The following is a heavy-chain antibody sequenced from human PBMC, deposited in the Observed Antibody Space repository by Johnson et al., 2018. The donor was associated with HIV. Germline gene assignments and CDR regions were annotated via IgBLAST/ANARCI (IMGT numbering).Heavy chain of an antibody. CDR2: VNWNGGST. D-gene: IGHD1-26*01. CDR1: GFIFNDYV. CDR3: ARGSYDGDAFDL. Sequence: VQLVESGGGLVQPGGSLRLSCAASGFIFNDYVMNWVRQAPGKGLEWVSGVNWNGGSTGYADSVKGRFTISRENARNSLYLQLNSLRAGDSALYYCARGSYDGDAFDLWGQGTMVTVSS. J-gene: IGHJ3*01. V-gene: IGHV3-20*04.